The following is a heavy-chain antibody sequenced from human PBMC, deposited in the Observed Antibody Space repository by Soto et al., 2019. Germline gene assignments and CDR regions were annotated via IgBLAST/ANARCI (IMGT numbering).Heavy chain of an antibody. CDR2: INPNSGGT. CDR1: GYTFTGYY. D-gene: IGHD1-26*01. V-gene: IGHV1-2*02. CDR3: ARVMGGGYYYGMDV. J-gene: IGHJ6*02. Sequence: GASVKVSFKASGYTFTGYYMHWVRQAPGQGLEWMGWINPNSGGTNYAQKFQGRVTMTRDTSISTAYMELSRLRSDDTAVYYCARVMGGGYYYGMDVWGQGTTVTVS.